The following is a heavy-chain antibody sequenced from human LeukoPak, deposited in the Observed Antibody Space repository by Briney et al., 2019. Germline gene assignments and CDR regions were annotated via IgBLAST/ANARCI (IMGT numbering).Heavy chain of an antibody. CDR1: GGTLSSYA. D-gene: IGHD6-6*01. V-gene: IGHV1-69*01. Sequence: SVKVSCKASGGTLSSYAISLVRQARGQGPEWMGGIIPIFGTANYAQKFQGRVTITADESTSTAYMELSSLRSEDTAVYYCARVPGGAARPWYFDYWGQGTLVTVSS. CDR3: ARVPGGAARPWYFDY. J-gene: IGHJ4*02. CDR2: IIPIFGTA.